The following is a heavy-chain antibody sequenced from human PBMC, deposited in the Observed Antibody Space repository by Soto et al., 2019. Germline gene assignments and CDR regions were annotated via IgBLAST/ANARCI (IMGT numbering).Heavy chain of an antibody. CDR1: GFTFSSYS. D-gene: IGHD4-17*01. CDR2: ISSSSSTI. CDR3: ATGLRRWYFDL. Sequence: EVQLVESGGGLVQPGGSLRLSCAASGFTFSSYSMNWVRQAPGKGLEWVSYISSSSSTIYYADSVKGRFTISRDNAKNSRYLQMNSLRDEDTAVYYCATGLRRWYFDLWGRGTLVTVSS. J-gene: IGHJ2*01. V-gene: IGHV3-48*02.